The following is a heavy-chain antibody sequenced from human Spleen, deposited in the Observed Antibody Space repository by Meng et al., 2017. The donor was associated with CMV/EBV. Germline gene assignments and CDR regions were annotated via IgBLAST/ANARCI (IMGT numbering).Heavy chain of an antibody. CDR3: ARVSVVVAATFWFDP. CDR1: GYTFPSYG. V-gene: IGHV1-18*01. J-gene: IGHJ5*02. Sequence: QGQLVQSGAEVKKPGASVKVSCKASGYTFPSYGISWVLQAPGQGLEWMGWISAYNGNTNYAQKLQGRVTMTTDTSTSTAYMELRSLRSDDTAVYYCARVSVVVAATFWFDPWGQGTLVTVSS. D-gene: IGHD2-15*01. CDR2: ISAYNGNT.